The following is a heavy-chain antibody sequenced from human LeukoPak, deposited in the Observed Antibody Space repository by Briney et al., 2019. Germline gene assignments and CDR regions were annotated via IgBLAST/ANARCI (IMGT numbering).Heavy chain of an antibody. CDR2: INPTSGGT. V-gene: IGHV1-2*02. D-gene: IGHD1-26*01. Sequence: ASVKVSCKASGYNFTGYYIHWVRQAPGQGPEWMGWINPTSGGTKYAQKFQGRVTMTWDTSISTAYMDLSRLRSDDTAVYFCARDPPRVGAPDYWGQGTLLTVSS. J-gene: IGHJ4*02. CDR3: ARDPPRVGAPDY. CDR1: GYNFTGYY.